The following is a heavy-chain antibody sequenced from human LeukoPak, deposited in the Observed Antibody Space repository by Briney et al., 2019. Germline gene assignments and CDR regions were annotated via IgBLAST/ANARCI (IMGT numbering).Heavy chain of an antibody. Sequence: GGSLRLSCAASGFTFSSYGMHWVRQAPGKGLEWVAVISYDGSNKYYADSVKGRFTISRDNSKNTLYLQMNSLRAEDTAVYYCAKDQGYSSGWYARYYYGMDVWGQGTTVTVSS. CDR3: AKDQGYSSGWYARYYYGMDV. D-gene: IGHD6-19*01. J-gene: IGHJ6*02. V-gene: IGHV3-30*18. CDR1: GFTFSSYG. CDR2: ISYDGSNK.